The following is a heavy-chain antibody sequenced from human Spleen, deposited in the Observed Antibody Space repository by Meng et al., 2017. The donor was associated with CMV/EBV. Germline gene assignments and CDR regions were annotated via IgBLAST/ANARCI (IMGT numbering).Heavy chain of an antibody. CDR3: AREGYRYGVDY. Sequence: SETLSLTCAVSGGSIRSNNWWSWVRQPPGKGLEWIGDVYHSGSTNYSPALKSRVTVSVDTSKNQFSLNLTSVTAADTALYYCAREGYRYGVDYWGQGTLVTVSS. CDR1: GGSIRSNNW. V-gene: IGHV4-4*02. D-gene: IGHD5-18*01. J-gene: IGHJ4*02. CDR2: VYHSGST.